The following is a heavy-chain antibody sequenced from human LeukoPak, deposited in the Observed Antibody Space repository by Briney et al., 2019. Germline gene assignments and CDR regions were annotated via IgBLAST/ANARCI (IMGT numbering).Heavy chain of an antibody. Sequence: GGSLRLSCAASGFTVSSNYMSWVRQAPGKGLEWVSVTYSNGRTYYADSVKGRFTISRDNSKNTLYLQMNSLRAEDTAVYYCAKSGGVTTTLGYWGQGTPVTVSS. J-gene: IGHJ4*02. CDR2: TYSNGRT. V-gene: IGHV3-66*03. D-gene: IGHD4-17*01. CDR1: GFTVSSNY. CDR3: AKSGGVTTTLGY.